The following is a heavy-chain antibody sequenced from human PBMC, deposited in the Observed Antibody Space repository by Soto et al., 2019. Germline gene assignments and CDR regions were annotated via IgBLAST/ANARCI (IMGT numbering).Heavy chain of an antibody. Sequence: QVQLQESGPGLVKPSGTLSLTCAVSGGSISSSNWWXXXXXXPGKGLEWIGEIYHSGSTNYNPSXXXXXXXXXXXXXXXXXXXXXXXXXXXXXXXXXXXXXXXXYFDYWGQGTLVTVSS. CDR1: GGSISSSNW. V-gene: IGHV4-4*02. CDR2: IYHSGST. CDR3: XXXXXXXYFDY. J-gene: IGHJ4*02.